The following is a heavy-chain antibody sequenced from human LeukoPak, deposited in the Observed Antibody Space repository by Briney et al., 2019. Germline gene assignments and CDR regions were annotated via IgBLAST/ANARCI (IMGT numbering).Heavy chain of an antibody. J-gene: IGHJ4*02. Sequence: ASVKVSCMASGYTFTGYYMHWVRQAPGQGLEWVGWINNNSGSTNYAQKFQGRVTMTRDTSINTAYMELSRLRSDDTAVYYCAIELRRGYGGNSGYWGQGTLVTVSS. CDR3: AIELRRGYGGNSGY. D-gene: IGHD4-23*01. V-gene: IGHV1-2*02. CDR1: GYTFTGYY. CDR2: INNNSGST.